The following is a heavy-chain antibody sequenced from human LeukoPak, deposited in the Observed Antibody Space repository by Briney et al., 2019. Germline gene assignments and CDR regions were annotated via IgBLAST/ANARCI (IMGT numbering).Heavy chain of an antibody. V-gene: IGHV3-53*01. CDR2: IYSGGRT. CDR3: AKDLEYYGAGPYYMDV. Sequence: PGGSLRLSCAASGFTVSSNYMSWVRQAPGKGLQWVSVIYSGGRTYYADSVKGRFTTSRDNSKNTLYLQMNSLRAEDTAVYYCAKDLEYYGAGPYYMDVWGKGTTVTVSS. J-gene: IGHJ6*03. D-gene: IGHD3-10*01. CDR1: GFTVSSNY.